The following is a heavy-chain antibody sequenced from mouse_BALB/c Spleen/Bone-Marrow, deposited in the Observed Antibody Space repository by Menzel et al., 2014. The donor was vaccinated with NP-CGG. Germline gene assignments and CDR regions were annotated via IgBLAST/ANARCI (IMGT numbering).Heavy chain of an antibody. CDR3: ARSRYDVGWFAY. J-gene: IGHJ3*01. Sequence: EVMSVESGGDLVQPGGSRKLSCAASGFTFSAFGMHWVRQAPERGLEWVAYIISGSNTIYYSDKVKGRFTISRDNPKNALFLQMTSLRSEDTAMYYCARSRYDVGWFAYWGQGTLVTVSA. D-gene: IGHD2-14*01. V-gene: IGHV5-17*02. CDR2: IISGSNTI. CDR1: GFTFSAFG.